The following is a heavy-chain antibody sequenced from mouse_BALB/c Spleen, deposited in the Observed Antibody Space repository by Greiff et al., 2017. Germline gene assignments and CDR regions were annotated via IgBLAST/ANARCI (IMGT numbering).Heavy chain of an antibody. V-gene: IGHV1-9*01. CDR1: GYTFSSYW. Sequence: VQLQQSGAELMKPGASVKISCKATGYTFSSYWIEWVKQRPGHGLEWIGEILPGSGSTNYNEKFKGKATFTADTSSNTAYMQLSSLTSEDSAVYYCARRRDWEVFDYWGQGTTLTVSS. CDR3: ARRRDWEVFDY. J-gene: IGHJ2*01. D-gene: IGHD4-1*01. CDR2: ILPGSGST.